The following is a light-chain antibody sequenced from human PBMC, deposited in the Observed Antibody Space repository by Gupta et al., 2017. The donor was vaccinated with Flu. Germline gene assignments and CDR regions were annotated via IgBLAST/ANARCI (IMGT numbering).Light chain of an antibody. V-gene: IGKV1-5*03. J-gene: IGKJ1*01. CDR1: HSVSSF. Sequence: VGERVTITCRASHSVSSFLTWYQQKPGNAPTMLIYKSSTFENGVPSRFSASGSGTEFTLTISSLQHDDFATYYCQQYNSYWSFGQGTKVEIK. CDR2: KSS. CDR3: QQYNSYWS.